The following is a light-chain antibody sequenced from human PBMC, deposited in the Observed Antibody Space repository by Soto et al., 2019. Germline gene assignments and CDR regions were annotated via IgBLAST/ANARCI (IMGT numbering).Light chain of an antibody. V-gene: IGKV1-39*01. CDR1: QIIDTY. CDR3: QKTDSFPIN. J-gene: IGKJ5*01. Sequence: DIQMTNSTYSLSASVLERVTIPVRSIQIIDTYLNWYQQKPGKAPKLLIYAASSLQSGVPSRFSGSGSGTHFTLTISSLQPEDFGTYYCQKTDSFPINCGKGKRLEIK. CDR2: AAS.